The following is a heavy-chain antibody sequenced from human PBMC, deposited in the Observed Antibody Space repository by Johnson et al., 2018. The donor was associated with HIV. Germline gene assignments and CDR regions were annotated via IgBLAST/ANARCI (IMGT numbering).Heavy chain of an antibody. V-gene: IGHV3-30*03. CDR1: GFTFRSFG. CDR3: ARVGGATSDAFDI. J-gene: IGHJ3*02. Sequence: QVQLVESGGGVVQPGRSLRLSCAASGFTFRSFGMHWVRQAPGTGLEWGAVISYDGSNKYYADSVKGRFTISRDNAKNSMYLQMNSLRAEDTALYYCARVGGATSDAFDIWGQGTMVTVSS. D-gene: IGHD5-12*01. CDR2: ISYDGSNK.